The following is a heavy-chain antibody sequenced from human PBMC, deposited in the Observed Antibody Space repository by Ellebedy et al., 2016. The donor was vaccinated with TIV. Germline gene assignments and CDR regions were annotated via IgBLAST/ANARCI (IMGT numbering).Heavy chain of an antibody. V-gene: IGHV3-23*02. CDR2: ISGSNSKT. D-gene: IGHD3-3*01. Sequence: PGGSLRLSCEASGFIFENYAMNWVRQAPGKGREWVAGISGSNSKTYYGDSVKGRFTISRDNSRSMRYLQMKSLTVEDTAMYFCAKDLNESGLSFDDWGQGTFVTVSS. J-gene: IGHJ4*02. CDR3: AKDLNESGLSFDD. CDR1: GFIFENYA.